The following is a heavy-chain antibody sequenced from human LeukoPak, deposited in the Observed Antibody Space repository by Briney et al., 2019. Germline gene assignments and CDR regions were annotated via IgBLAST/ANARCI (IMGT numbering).Heavy chain of an antibody. J-gene: IGHJ4*02. D-gene: IGHD6-13*01. CDR3: ARVRGIAAAGTLNY. V-gene: IGHV3-21*01. CDR1: GFTFSSYS. Sequence: PGGSLRLSCAAPGFTFSSYSMNWVRQAPGKGLEWVSSISSSSSYIYYADSVKGRFTISRDNAKNSLYLQMNSLRAEDTAVYYCARVRGIAAAGTLNYWGQGTLVTVSS. CDR2: ISSSSSYI.